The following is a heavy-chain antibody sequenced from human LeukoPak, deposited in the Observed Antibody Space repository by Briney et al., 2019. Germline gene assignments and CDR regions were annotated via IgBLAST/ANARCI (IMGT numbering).Heavy chain of an antibody. V-gene: IGHV1-2*02. CDR2: INPNSGGT. Sequence: ASVKVSCKASGYTFTGYYMHWVRQAPGQGLEWMGWINPNSGGTNYAQKFQGRVTMTRDTSISTVYMELSRLRSDDTAVCYCARAGLGYSSSWDYYYYMNVWGKGTTVTVSS. CDR1: GYTFTGYY. D-gene: IGHD6-13*01. J-gene: IGHJ6*03. CDR3: ARAGLGYSSSWDYYYYMNV.